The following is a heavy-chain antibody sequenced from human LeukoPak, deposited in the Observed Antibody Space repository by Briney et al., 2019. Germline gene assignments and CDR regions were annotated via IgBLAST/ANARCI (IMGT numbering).Heavy chain of an antibody. Sequence: GASAKVSCKASGYTFTSYYMHWVRQAPGQGLEWMGWISAYNGNTNYAQKLQGRVTMTTDTSTSTAYMELRSLRSDDTAVYYCARFERWTGTVYLDYWGQGTLVTVSS. CDR3: ARFERWTGTVYLDY. J-gene: IGHJ4*02. CDR2: ISAYNGNT. D-gene: IGHD3/OR15-3a*01. CDR1: GYTFTSYY. V-gene: IGHV1-18*04.